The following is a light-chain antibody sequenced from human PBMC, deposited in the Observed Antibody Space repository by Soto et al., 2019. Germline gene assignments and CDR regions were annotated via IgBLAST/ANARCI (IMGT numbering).Light chain of an antibody. CDR1: LSISNY. CDR2: AAS. CDR3: QQSYNTPRT. J-gene: IGKJ1*01. V-gene: IGKV1-27*01. Sequence: DIQRTQSPSTLSASVGDRVTITFRASLSISNYLAWYQQKPGKIPNLLIYAASTLQAGVPSRFSGSGSGTDFTLTISSVHPEDFATYYCQQSYNTPRTFGQGTKVDI.